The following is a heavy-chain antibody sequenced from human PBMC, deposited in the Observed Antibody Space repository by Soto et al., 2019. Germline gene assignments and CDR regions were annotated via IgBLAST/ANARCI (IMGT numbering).Heavy chain of an antibody. J-gene: IGHJ4*02. CDR1: GGSVSSGSYY. CDR3: ARRWYNWNQGVFHS. Sequence: AETLSLTCTVSGGSVSSGSYYWSWMRQPPGKGLEWIGYIYDSGSTNYDPSLKSRVTISVDTSKNQFSLKLSCVTASDTAVYYCARRWYNWNQGVFHSWGQGTLVPVSP. CDR2: IYDSGST. D-gene: IGHD1-20*01. V-gene: IGHV4-61*01.